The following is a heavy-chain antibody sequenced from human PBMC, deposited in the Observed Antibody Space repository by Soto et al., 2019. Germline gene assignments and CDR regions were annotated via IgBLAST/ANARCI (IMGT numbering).Heavy chain of an antibody. CDR3: KLDIDY. CDR2: IKSKADGETR. CDR1: VFTFNNAW. Sequence: GGSLRLSCAASVFTFNNAWMNWVRQAPGKGLEWVGRIKSKADGETRDYAEPVKGRFTISRDDSKNTLYLQMNSLKLEDTAVYYCKLDIDYWGLGTLVTVSS. D-gene: IGHD1-1*01. J-gene: IGHJ4*02. V-gene: IGHV3-15*07.